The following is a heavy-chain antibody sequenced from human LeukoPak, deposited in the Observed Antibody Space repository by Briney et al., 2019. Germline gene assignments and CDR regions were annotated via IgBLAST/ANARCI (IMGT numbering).Heavy chain of an antibody. CDR1: GFTFSRYW. Sequence: GGSLRLSCAASGFTFSRYWMHWIRQAPGKGLEWVAYFGSTGTIHYADSMRGRFTISRDNAEMSLFLQMNSLRVDDTAVYYCARDFLEWLLSPRRIDYWGQGTLVTVSS. J-gene: IGHJ4*02. CDR3: ARDFLEWLLSPRRIDY. D-gene: IGHD3-3*01. CDR2: FGSTGTI. V-gene: IGHV3-69-1*01.